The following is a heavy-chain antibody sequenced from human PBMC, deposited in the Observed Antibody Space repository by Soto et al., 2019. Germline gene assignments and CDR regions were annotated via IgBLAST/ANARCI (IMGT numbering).Heavy chain of an antibody. Sequence: EVQLVESGGGLVKPGGSLRLSCAASGFTFTRYRMNWVRQAPGKGLEWVSSISSTTNYIYYGDSMKGRFTISSDNAKNSLYLKMNRLRADDTAEYCSARESEDLTSNFDYWGQGTMVTVSS. CDR3: ARESEDLTSNFDY. CDR1: GFTFTRYR. V-gene: IGHV3-21*06. J-gene: IGHJ4*02. CDR2: ISSTTNYI.